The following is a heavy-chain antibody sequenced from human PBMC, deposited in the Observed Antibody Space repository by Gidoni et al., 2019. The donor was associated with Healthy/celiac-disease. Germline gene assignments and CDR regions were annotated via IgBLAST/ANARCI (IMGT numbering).Heavy chain of an antibody. CDR2: MNPNSGNT. J-gene: IGHJ4*02. V-gene: IGHV1-8*01. D-gene: IGHD3-3*01. Sequence: QVQLVQSGAEVKKPGASVKVSCKASGYTFTSYDINWVRQATGQGLEWMGWMNPNSGNTGYAQKFQGRVTMTRNTSISTAYMELSSLRSEDTAVYYCARFTIFGVVISTGANDYWGQGTLVTVSS. CDR3: ARFTIFGVVISTGANDY. CDR1: GYTFTSYD.